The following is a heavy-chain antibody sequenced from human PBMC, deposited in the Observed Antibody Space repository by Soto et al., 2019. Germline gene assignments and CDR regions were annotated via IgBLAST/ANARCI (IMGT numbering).Heavy chain of an antibody. V-gene: IGHV3-23*01. J-gene: IGHJ4*02. CDR2: ISGSGGST. Sequence: LRLSCAASGFTFSSSSMSWVRQAPGKGLEWVSAISGSGGSTYYADSVKGRFTISRDNSKNTLYLQMNSLRAEDTAVYYCAKGPGYQLLDIDYWGQGTLVTVSS. D-gene: IGHD2-2*01. CDR3: AKGPGYQLLDIDY. CDR1: GFTFSSSS.